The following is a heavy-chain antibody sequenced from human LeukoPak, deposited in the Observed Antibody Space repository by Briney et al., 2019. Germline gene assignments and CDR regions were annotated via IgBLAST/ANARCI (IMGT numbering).Heavy chain of an antibody. CDR3: ARLAAAEPYYFDY. Sequence: AETLSLTCTVSGGSISSYYWSWIRQPPGKGLEWLGYIYYSGSNSYNPSLKSRVTISVRTPKKQFSFKLSSLEPADTAVYYCARLAAAEPYYFDYWGQGTLVTVSS. CDR1: GGSISSYY. D-gene: IGHD6-13*01. V-gene: IGHV4-59*08. CDR2: IYYSGSN. J-gene: IGHJ4*02.